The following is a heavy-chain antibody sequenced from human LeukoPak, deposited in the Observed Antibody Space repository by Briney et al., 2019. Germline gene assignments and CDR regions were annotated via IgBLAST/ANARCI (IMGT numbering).Heavy chain of an antibody. V-gene: IGHV4-59*08. CDR3: ARGIPGAFDI. CDR1: GGFISSYY. CDR2: IYYSGST. D-gene: IGHD2-21*01. J-gene: IGHJ3*02. Sequence: SETLSLTCTVSGGFISSYYWSWIRQLPGKGLEWIGYIYYSGSTYYNPSLKSRVTISVDTSKNQFSLKLSSVTAADTAVYYCARGIPGAFDIWGQGTMVTVSS.